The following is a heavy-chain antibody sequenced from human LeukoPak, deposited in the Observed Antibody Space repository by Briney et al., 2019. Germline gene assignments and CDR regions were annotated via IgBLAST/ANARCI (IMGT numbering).Heavy chain of an antibody. V-gene: IGHV3-66*01. CDR1: GFTVSSNY. D-gene: IGHD6-19*01. CDR2: IYSGGST. Sequence: GGSLRLSCAASGFTVSSNYMSWVRQAPGKGLEWVSVIYSGGSTYYADSVKGRFTISRGNSKNTLYLQMNSLRAEDTAVYYCVFEGGSGWPTTFDSWGQGTLVTVSS. CDR3: VFEGGSGWPTTFDS. J-gene: IGHJ4*02.